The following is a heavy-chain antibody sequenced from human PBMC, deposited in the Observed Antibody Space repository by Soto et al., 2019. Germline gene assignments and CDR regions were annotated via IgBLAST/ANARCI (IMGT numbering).Heavy chain of an antibody. Sequence: EVQLLESGGGLVQPGGSLRLSCAASGFTFSSYAMSWVRQAPGKGLEWVSAISGSGGSTYYADSVKGRFTISRDNSKNTLYLQMNSLRAEDTAVYYCAKDSIPSTSSGPRWENYYYGMDVWGQGTTVTVSS. CDR1: GFTFSSYA. CDR2: ISGSGGST. D-gene: IGHD3-3*01. V-gene: IGHV3-23*01. J-gene: IGHJ6*02. CDR3: AKDSIPSTSSGPRWENYYYGMDV.